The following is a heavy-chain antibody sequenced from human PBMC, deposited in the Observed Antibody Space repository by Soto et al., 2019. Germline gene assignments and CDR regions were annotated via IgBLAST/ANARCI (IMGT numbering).Heavy chain of an antibody. CDR2: VRSKVNSYAT. CDR3: TRLEWDNYYYYGMDV. J-gene: IGHJ6*02. D-gene: IGHD3-3*01. Sequence: EVQLVESGGGLVQPGGSLKLSCEASGFTFSASALHWVRQASGKGLEWVGRVRSKVNSYATAYAASVKGRFTISRDDSKNTAYLQMNSLKTEDTAVYYCTRLEWDNYYYYGMDVWGQGTTVTVSS. CDR1: GFTFSASA. V-gene: IGHV3-73*02.